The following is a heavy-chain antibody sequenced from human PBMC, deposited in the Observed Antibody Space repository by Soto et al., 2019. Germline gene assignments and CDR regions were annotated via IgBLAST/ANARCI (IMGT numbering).Heavy chain of an antibody. V-gene: IGHV3-30-3*01. CDR2: ISYDGPNK. CDR3: ARDPKTSGGQHWAFNYFDS. CDR1: GFSFSISP. D-gene: IGHD7-27*01. Sequence: QVHLVESGGGVFQPWRSLRLSCAASGFSFSISPMHWVRQAPGKGPEWVALISYDGPNKFYADSVKGRFTISRDNSKSTLYLQVDSLGPEDAAVYYCARDPKTSGGQHWAFNYFDSWGQGTLVTFSS. J-gene: IGHJ4*02.